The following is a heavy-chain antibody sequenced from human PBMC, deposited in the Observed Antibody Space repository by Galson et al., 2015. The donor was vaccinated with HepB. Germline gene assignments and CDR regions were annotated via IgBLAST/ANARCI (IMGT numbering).Heavy chain of an antibody. D-gene: IGHD6-13*01. CDR2: IIPILGIA. CDR3: AREWGSSWYLDYYYGMDV. Sequence: SVKVSCKASGGTFSSYTISWVRQAPGQGLEWMGRIIPILGIANYAQKFQGRVTITADKSTSTAYMELSSLRSEDTAVYYCAREWGSSWYLDYYYGMDVWGQGTTVTVSS. J-gene: IGHJ6*02. V-gene: IGHV1-69*04. CDR1: GGTFSSYT.